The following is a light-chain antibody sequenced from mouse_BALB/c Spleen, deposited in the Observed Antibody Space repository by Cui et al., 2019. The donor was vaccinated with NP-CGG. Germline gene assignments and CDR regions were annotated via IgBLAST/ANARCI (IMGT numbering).Light chain of an antibody. CDR2: GTN. Sequence: QAVVTQGSALTTSPGETVTLTCRSSTGAVTTSNYANWVQEKPDHLFTGLIGGTNNRAPGIPARFSGSLIGDKAALTITGAQTEDEAIYFCALCYSNHWVFGGGTKLTVL. J-gene: IGLJ1*01. CDR3: ALCYSNHWV. CDR1: TGAVTTSNY. V-gene: IGLV1*01.